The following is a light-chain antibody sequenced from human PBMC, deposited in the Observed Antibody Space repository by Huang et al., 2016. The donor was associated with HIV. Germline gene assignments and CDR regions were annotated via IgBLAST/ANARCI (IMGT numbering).Light chain of an antibody. Sequence: EIVLTQSPATLSLAPAESAPLSCRSSQSVFSYLAWYQQRPGQAPRLLIYDASNRATGVSARFRGSGSVTDFALTISSLESEDFAVYYCQQRSAWPRTFGQGTKLEI. J-gene: IGKJ2*01. CDR3: QQRSAWPRT. V-gene: IGKV3-11*01. CDR1: QSVFSY. CDR2: DAS.